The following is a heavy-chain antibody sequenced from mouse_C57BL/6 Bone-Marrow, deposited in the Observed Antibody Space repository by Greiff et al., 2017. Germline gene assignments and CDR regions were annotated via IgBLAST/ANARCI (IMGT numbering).Heavy chain of an antibody. CDR1: GYTFTNCW. J-gene: IGHJ3*01. Sequence: QVQLQQSGAELVRPGTSVTMSCKASGYTFTNCWIGWAKQRPGHGLEWIGDIYPGGGYTNYNEKFKGKATLTADKSSSTAYMQFSSLTSEDSAIYYCAREGGDPYDGYLWFAYWGQGTLVTVSA. CDR3: AREGGDPYDGYLWFAY. V-gene: IGHV1-63*01. D-gene: IGHD2-3*01. CDR2: IYPGGGYT.